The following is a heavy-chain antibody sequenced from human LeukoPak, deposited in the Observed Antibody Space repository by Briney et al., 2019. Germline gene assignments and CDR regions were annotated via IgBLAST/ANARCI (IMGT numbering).Heavy chain of an antibody. V-gene: IGHV1-8*01. Sequence: ASVKVSCKASGYTFTSYDINWVQQATGQGLEWMGWMNPNSGNTGYAQKFQGRVTMTRNTSISTAYMELSSLRSEDTAVYYCARGQLWFGENWFDPWGQGTLVTVSS. D-gene: IGHD3-10*01. CDR3: ARGQLWFGENWFDP. J-gene: IGHJ5*02. CDR2: MNPNSGNT. CDR1: GYTFTSYD.